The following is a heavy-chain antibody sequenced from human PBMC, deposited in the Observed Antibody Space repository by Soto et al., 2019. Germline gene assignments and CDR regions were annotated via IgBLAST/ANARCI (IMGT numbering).Heavy chain of an antibody. V-gene: IGHV3-30*18. CDR3: AKESVAAYWYFDY. J-gene: IGHJ4*02. D-gene: IGHD2-15*01. CDR2: ISYNGSNK. Sequence: PGGSLRLSCAASGFTFSSYGMHWVRQAPGKGLEWVAVISYNGSNKYYADSVKGRFTISRDNSKNTLYLQMNSLRAEDTAVYYCAKESVAAYWYFDYWGQGTLVTVSS. CDR1: GFTFSSYG.